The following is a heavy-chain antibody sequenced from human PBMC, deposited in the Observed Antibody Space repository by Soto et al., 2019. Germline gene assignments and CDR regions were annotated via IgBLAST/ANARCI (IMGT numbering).Heavy chain of an antibody. D-gene: IGHD3-9*01. V-gene: IGHV4-34*01. CDR2: INHVGIT. J-gene: IGHJ6*02. Sequence: PSETLSLTCAVSGGSFRGFYWTWIRQSPGKGLEWLGDINHVGITNYNPSLKSRVSIPVDTSKNQFSLKLSSVTAADTAVYYCARGPGYYDILTGYANPYYYYYGMDVWGQGTTVTVSS. CDR1: GGSFRGFY. CDR3: ARGPGYYDILTGYANPYYYYYGMDV.